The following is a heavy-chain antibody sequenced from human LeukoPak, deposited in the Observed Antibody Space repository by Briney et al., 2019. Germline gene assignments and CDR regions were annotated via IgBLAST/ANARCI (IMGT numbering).Heavy chain of an antibody. Sequence: SQTLSLTCAISGDSVSSNSAAWNWIRQSPSRGLEWLGRTYYRSKWYNDYAVSVKSRITINPDTSKNQFSLQLNSVTPEDTAVYYCAKSDSSGYYYSVEYYYYGMDVWGQGTTVTVSS. CDR3: AKSDSSGYYYSVEYYYYGMDV. V-gene: IGHV6-1*01. J-gene: IGHJ6*02. CDR2: TYYRSKWYN. CDR1: GDSVSSNSAA. D-gene: IGHD3-22*01.